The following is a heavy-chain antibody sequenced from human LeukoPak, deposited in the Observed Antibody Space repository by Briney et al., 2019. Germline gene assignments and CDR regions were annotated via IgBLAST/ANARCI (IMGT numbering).Heavy chain of an antibody. J-gene: IGHJ6*03. D-gene: IGHD3-10*01. Sequence: SETLSLTCTVSGGSISSGSYYWSWIRQPAGKGLEYIGRIYTGGSTNYNPSLKSRVTISVDTSKNQFSLKLNSMTAADTAVYYCARAPLVTMVRGVRFYYYYMDVWGKGTTVTISS. V-gene: IGHV4-61*02. CDR3: ARAPLVTMVRGVRFYYYYMDV. CDR1: GGSISSGSYY. CDR2: IYTGGST.